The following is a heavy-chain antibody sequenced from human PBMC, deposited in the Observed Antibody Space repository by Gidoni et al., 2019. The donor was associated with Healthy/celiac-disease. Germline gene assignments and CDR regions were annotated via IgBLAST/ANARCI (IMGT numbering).Heavy chain of an antibody. CDR3: AKWPLYGSGHEANDP. CDR1: GFTFSSYA. CDR2: ISGSGGST. J-gene: IGHJ5*02. Sequence: EVQLLESGGGLVQPGGSLRLPCPAPGFTFSSYAMSWVRQAPGKGLEWVSAISGSGGSTYYADSVKGRFTISRDNSKNTLYLQMNSLRAEDTAVYYCAKWPLYGSGHEANDPWGQGTLVTVSS. V-gene: IGHV3-23*01. D-gene: IGHD3-10*01.